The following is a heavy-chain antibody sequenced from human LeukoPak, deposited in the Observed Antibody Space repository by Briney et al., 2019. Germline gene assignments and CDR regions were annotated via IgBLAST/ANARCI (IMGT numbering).Heavy chain of an antibody. D-gene: IGHD3-10*01. CDR3: VRELSGSFDY. V-gene: IGHV3-15*07. CDR1: GFPFSDAW. CDR2: IKSKTNGGTT. J-gene: IGHJ4*02. Sequence: GGSLRLSCAVSGFPFSDAWMNWVLQVPGRGLEWVGLIKSKTNGGTTDYTTPVKGRFTISRDDSKNTLYLQMNSLKIEDTAVYYCVRELSGSFDYWGQGTLVTVSS.